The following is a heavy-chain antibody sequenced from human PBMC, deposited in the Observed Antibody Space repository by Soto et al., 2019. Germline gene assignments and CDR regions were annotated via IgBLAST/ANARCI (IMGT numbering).Heavy chain of an antibody. CDR1: GGSISSYY. J-gene: IGHJ6*03. D-gene: IGHD2-2*01. Sequence: SETLSLTCPVSGGSISSYYWSWIRQPPGKGLEWIGYIYYSGSTNYNPSLKSRVTISVDTSKNQFSLKLSSVTAADTAVYYCARGACSSTSCYYYYYYMDVWGKGTTVTVSS. CDR3: ARGACSSTSCYYYYYYMDV. V-gene: IGHV4-59*01. CDR2: IYYSGST.